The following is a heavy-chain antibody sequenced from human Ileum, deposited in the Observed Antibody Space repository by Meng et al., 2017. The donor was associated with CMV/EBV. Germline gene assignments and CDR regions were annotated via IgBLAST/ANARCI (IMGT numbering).Heavy chain of an antibody. D-gene: IGHD3-16*01. Sequence: LSCAASWFPFRSYWIHWVRQVPGKGLVWVARIDSGGSKTDYAGSAKGRFTISRDNVKNTLYLQMNSLRAEDTAVYYCARDLGGGSGYWGQGTLVTVSS. CDR2: IDSGGSKT. V-gene: IGHV3-74*01. J-gene: IGHJ4*02. CDR3: ARDLGGGSGY. CDR1: WFPFRSYW.